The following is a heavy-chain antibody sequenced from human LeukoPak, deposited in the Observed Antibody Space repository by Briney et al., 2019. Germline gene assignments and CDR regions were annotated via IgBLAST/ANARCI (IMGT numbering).Heavy chain of an antibody. CDR3: ARQGYSGYDYYYYYYMDV. CDR2: IYPGDSDT. CDR1: GYRFTSYW. D-gene: IGHD5-12*01. Sequence: GASLKISCKGSGYRFTSYWIGWVRQMPGKGLEWMGIIYPGDSDTRYSPSFQGQVTISADKSISTAYLQWSSLKASDTAMYYCARQGYSGYDYYYYYYMDVWGKGTTVTVSS. J-gene: IGHJ6*03. V-gene: IGHV5-51*01.